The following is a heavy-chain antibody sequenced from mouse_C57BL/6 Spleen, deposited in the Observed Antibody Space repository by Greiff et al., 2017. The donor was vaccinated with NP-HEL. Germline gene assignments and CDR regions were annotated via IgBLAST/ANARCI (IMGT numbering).Heavy chain of an antibody. CDR2: IYPGSGST. D-gene: IGHD1-2*01. CDR1: GYTFTSYW. J-gene: IGHJ2*01. Sequence: VQLQQSGAELVKPGASVKMSCKASGYTFTSYWITWVKQRPGQGLEWIGDIYPGSGSTNYNEKFKSKATLTVDTSSSTAYMQLSSRTSEDSAVYYCAREGIRQDFDYWGQGTTLTVSS. V-gene: IGHV1-55*01. CDR3: AREGIRQDFDY.